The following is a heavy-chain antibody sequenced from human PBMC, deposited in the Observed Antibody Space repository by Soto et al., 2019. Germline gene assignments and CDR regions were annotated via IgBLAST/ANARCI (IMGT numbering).Heavy chain of an antibody. CDR1: GLTFSSYA. CDR2: ISGSGGST. V-gene: IGHV3-23*01. D-gene: IGHD1-26*01. J-gene: IGHJ4*02. Sequence: GSLRLSCAASGLTFSSYAMSWVRQAPGKGLEWVSAISGSGGSTYYADSVKGRFTISRDNSKNTLYLQMNSLRAEDTAVYYCTTSTAVWEPQFDYWGQGTLVTVSS. CDR3: TTSTAVWEPQFDY.